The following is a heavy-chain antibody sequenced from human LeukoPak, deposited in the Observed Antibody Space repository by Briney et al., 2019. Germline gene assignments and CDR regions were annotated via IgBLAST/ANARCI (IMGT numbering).Heavy chain of an antibody. J-gene: IGHJ1*01. D-gene: IGHD6-19*01. CDR2: ISYDGSNK. CDR1: GFTFSSYA. V-gene: IGHV3-30-3*01. Sequence: QPGGSLRLSCAASGFTFSSYAMHWVRQAPGKGLEWVAVISYDGSNKYYADSVKGRFTISRDNSKNTLYLQMNGLRAEDTAVYYCARDAQSDYSSGWYLATKGSKYFQHWGQGTLVTVSS. CDR3: ARDAQSDYSSGWYLATKGSKYFQH.